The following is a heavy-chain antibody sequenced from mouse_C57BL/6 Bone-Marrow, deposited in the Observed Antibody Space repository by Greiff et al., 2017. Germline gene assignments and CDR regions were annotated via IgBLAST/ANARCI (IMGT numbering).Heavy chain of an antibody. CDR1: GYTFTSYG. CDR2: IYPRSGNT. J-gene: IGHJ3*01. Sequence: QVQLQQSGAELARPGASVKLSCEASGYTFTSYGISWVKQRPGQGLEWIGEIYPRSGNTYYNEKFKGKATLTADKSSSTAYMELRSLTSEDSAVYFCALYYGSSHWGQGTLVTVSA. V-gene: IGHV1-81*01. D-gene: IGHD1-1*01. CDR3: ALYYGSSH.